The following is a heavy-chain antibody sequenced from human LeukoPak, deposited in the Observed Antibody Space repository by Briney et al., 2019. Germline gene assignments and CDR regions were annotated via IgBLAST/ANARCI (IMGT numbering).Heavy chain of an antibody. CDR1: RFTFSSYS. J-gene: IGHJ5*02. CDR3: ARILRFLEWTGNCFDP. CDR2: ISSSSSYI. Sequence: GGSLRLSCAASRFTFSSYSMNWVRQAPGKGLEWVSSISSSSSYIYYADSVKGRFTISRDNAKNSLYLQMNSLRAEDTAVYYCARILRFLEWTGNCFDPWGQGTLVTVSS. V-gene: IGHV3-21*01. D-gene: IGHD3-3*01.